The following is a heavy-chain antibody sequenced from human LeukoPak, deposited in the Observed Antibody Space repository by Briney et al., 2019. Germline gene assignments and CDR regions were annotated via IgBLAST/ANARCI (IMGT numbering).Heavy chain of an antibody. J-gene: IGHJ4*02. D-gene: IGHD5-24*01. Sequence: SETLSLTCAVYGGSFSGCYWSWIRNPPPQGQGWIATIYYTGSTYSNQSLYRRVPISVATATNQFSLSLSPVTAADTDAAYYSRRDGYNWDYWGQGTLVTVSS. V-gene: IGHV4-34*01. CDR3: SRRDGYNWDY. CDR2: IYYTGST. CDR1: GGSFSGCY.